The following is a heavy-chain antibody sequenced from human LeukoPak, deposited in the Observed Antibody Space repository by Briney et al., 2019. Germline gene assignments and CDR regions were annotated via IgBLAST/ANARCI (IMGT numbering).Heavy chain of an antibody. CDR3: ARAVASNWFDP. D-gene: IGHD2-15*01. Sequence: GGSLRLSCAASGFTFSNYWMSWVRQAPGKGLEWVANIKHDGNEKYYVDSVKGRFTISRDNAKNSLSLHMNSLRAEDTAVYYCARAVASNWFDPWGQGTLVTVSS. J-gene: IGHJ5*02. CDR2: IKHDGNEK. V-gene: IGHV3-7*04. CDR1: GFTFSNYW.